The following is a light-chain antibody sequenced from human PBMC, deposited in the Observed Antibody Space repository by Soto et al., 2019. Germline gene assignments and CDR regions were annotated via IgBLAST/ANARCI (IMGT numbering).Light chain of an antibody. CDR1: SSDVGGYKY. CDR3: SSYTTSSTLVV. Sequence: QSVLTQPASVSGSPGQSITITCTGTSSDVGGYKYVSWYQQHPGKAPKLILYDVTNRPSGVSNRFSGSQSGNTASLTLSGLQAEDEADYYCSSYTTSSTLVVFGGGTKVTVL. J-gene: IGLJ2*01. V-gene: IGLV2-14*03. CDR2: DVT.